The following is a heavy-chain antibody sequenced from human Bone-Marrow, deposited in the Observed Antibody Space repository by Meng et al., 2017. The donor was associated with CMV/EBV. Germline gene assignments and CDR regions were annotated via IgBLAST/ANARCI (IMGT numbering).Heavy chain of an antibody. V-gene: IGHV3-21*01. CDR1: GFTFSSYS. Sequence: GESLKISCAASGFTFSSYSMNWVRQAPGKGLEWVSSISSSSSYIYYADSVKGRFTISRDNAKNSLYLQMNSLRAEDTAVYYCARILHCTNGVCYYGIDYWGQGTLVTVSS. D-gene: IGHD2-8*01. J-gene: IGHJ4*02. CDR3: ARILHCTNGVCYYGIDY. CDR2: ISSSSSYI.